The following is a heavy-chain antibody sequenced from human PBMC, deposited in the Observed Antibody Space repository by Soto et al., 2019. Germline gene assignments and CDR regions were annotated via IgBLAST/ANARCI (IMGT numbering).Heavy chain of an antibody. V-gene: IGHV4-34*01. J-gene: IGHJ4*02. CDR3: ARAVKYRVERFDY. CDR1: GGSFSGYY. CDR2: INHSGST. Sequence: SETLSLTCAVYGGSFSGYYWSWIRQPPGKGLEWIGEINHSGSTNYNPSLKSRVTISVDTSKNQFSLKLSSVTAADTAVYYCARAVKYRVERFDYWGQGTLVTVSS. D-gene: IGHD6-6*01.